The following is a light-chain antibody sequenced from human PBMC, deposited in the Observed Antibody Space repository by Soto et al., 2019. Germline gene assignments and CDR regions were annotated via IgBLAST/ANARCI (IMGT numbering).Light chain of an antibody. CDR3: NSYTSSSPYVV. CDR1: SSDVGGYNY. Sequence: QSALTQPASVSGSPGQSITISCTGTSSDVGGYNYVSWYQQHPGYAPKLMIYDVSNRPSGVSIRFSGSKSGTTASLAISGLQAEDEADYYCNSYTSSSPYVVFGGGTQLTVL. V-gene: IGLV2-14*01. J-gene: IGLJ2*01. CDR2: DVS.